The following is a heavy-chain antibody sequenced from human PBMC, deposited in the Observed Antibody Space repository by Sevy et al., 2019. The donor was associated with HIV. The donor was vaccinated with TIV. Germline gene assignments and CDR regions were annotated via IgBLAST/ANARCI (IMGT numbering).Heavy chain of an antibody. D-gene: IGHD2-2*01. CDR2: IKRDGSER. Sequence: GGSLRLSCAASGFTFSNYWMTWVRQAPGKGLEWVANIKRDGSERYYVASVKGRFTISRDNAKNSLYLQMNSLRADDTAVDYCARDCSSTTCLWGLDVWGQGTTVTVSS. CDR3: ARDCSSTTCLWGLDV. V-gene: IGHV3-7*03. CDR1: GFTFSNYW. J-gene: IGHJ6*02.